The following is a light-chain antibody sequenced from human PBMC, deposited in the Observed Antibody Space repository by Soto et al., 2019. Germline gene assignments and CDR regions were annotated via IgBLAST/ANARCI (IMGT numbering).Light chain of an antibody. J-gene: IGKJ1*01. V-gene: IGKV1-39*01. CDR3: QQRSNWPRT. Sequence: DIQMTQSPSTLSGSVGDRVTITCQASQTISGYLNWYQQKPGKAPELLIYAASNRATGIPARFSGSGSGTDFTLTISSLEPEDFAVYYCQQRSNWPRTFGQGTKVDIK. CDR2: AAS. CDR1: QTISGY.